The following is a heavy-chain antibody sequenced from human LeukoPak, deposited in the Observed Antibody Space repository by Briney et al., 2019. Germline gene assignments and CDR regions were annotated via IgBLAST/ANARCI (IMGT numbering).Heavy chain of an antibody. V-gene: IGHV4-39*01. J-gene: IGHJ3*02. D-gene: IGHD4-23*01. Sequence: SETLSLTCTVSGGSISSSSYYWGWIRQPPGKGLEWIGSIYYSGSTYYNPSLKSRVTISVDTSKNQFSLKLSSVTAADTAVYYCARGGTTVVRGAFDIWGQGTMVTVSS. CDR2: IYYSGST. CDR3: ARGGTTVVRGAFDI. CDR1: GGSISSSSYY.